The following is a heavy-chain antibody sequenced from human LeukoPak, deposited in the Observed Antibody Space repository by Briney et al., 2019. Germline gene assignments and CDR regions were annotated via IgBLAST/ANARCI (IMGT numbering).Heavy chain of an antibody. D-gene: IGHD1-26*01. J-gene: IGHJ4*02. CDR2: ISGSGGST. CDR1: GFTFSSYS. CDR3: AKAPPSTVGATPTYFDY. V-gene: IGHV3-23*01. Sequence: GGSLRLSCAASGFTFSSYSMNWVRQAPGKGLEWVSAISGSGGSTYYADSVKGRFTISRDNSKNTLYLQMNSLRAEDTAVYYCAKAPPSTVGATPTYFDYWGQGTLVTVSS.